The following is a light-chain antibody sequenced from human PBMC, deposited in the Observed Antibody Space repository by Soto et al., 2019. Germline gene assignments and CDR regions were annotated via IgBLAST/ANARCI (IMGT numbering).Light chain of an antibody. CDR3: QQFHTYPWT. Sequence: DIQLTQSPSFLSASVGDRVTITSRASQGITNYLAWYQQKPGKAPKPLIYTASTLQSGVPSRFSGSGAGTEFTLTITGLQPEDFATYFCQQFHTYPWTFGQGTKVEIK. V-gene: IGKV1-9*01. CDR1: QGITNY. J-gene: IGKJ1*01. CDR2: TAS.